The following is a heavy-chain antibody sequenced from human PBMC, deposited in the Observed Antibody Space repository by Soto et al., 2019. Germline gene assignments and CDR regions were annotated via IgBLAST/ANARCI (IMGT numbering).Heavy chain of an antibody. J-gene: IGHJ4*02. CDR1: GGSISSYY. V-gene: IGHV4-59*01. CDR3: ARDRGVVATRELDY. D-gene: IGHD5-12*01. CDR2: IYYSGST. Sequence: PSETLSLTCTVSGGSISSYYWSWIRQPPGKGLEWIGYIYYSGSTNYNPSLKSRVTISVDTSKNQFSLKLSSVTAADTAVYYCARDRGVVATRELDYWGQGTLVTVSS.